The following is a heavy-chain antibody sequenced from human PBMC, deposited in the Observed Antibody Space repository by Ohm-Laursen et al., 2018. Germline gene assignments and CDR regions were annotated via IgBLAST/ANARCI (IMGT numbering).Heavy chain of an antibody. J-gene: IGHJ4*02. V-gene: IGHV4-31*03. Sequence: TLSLTCTVSGDSIRSSGHYWNWIRQHPGKGLEWIGYIYSSGTSVTNPSLKSRINLSVDTSKNQFSLNLISVTAADTAVCFCARGKTRGTLTVVAFGYWGQGTLVTVSS. CDR2: IYSSGTS. CDR3: ARGKTRGTLTVVAFGY. D-gene: IGHD3-22*01. CDR1: GDSIRSSGHY.